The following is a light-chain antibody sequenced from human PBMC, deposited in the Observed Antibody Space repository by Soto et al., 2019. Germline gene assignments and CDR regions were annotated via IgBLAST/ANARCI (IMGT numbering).Light chain of an antibody. Sequence: DIQLTQSPSFLSASVGDRFTITCRASQSIGDSLAWYQQKPGKAPYLLISDVSSLERGVPSRFSGSGSGTEFTLTISSMQPDDFATFYCQQYNGYSRTFGQGTKVDIK. V-gene: IGKV1-5*01. CDR3: QQYNGYSRT. J-gene: IGKJ1*01. CDR2: DVS. CDR1: QSIGDS.